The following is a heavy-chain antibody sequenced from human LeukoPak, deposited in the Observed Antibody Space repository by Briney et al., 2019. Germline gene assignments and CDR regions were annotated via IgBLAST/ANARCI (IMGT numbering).Heavy chain of an antibody. J-gene: IGHJ3*02. CDR2: INPSGGSA. CDR3: ARDQEVHGYIYGAFDI. CDR1: GYTFTSYY. Sequence: ASVKVSCKASGYTFTSYYLHWVRQAPGQGLEWMGIINPSGGSARYAQRFQGRVTMTRDTSTSTVYMELSSLKSDDTAVYYCARDQEVHGYIYGAFDIWGQGTMVTVSS. D-gene: IGHD5-18*01. V-gene: IGHV1-46*01.